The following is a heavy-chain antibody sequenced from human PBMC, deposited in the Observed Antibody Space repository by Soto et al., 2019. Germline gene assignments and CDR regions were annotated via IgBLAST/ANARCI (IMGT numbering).Heavy chain of an antibody. V-gene: IGHV3-21*01. CDR2: ISISSGYI. CDR3: ASYPATYAFDI. CDR1: GFTFSSYT. Sequence: GGSLRLSCAASGFTFSSYTMNWVRQAPGKGLEWVSSISISSGYIYYADSGKGRFTISRDNAKNSLYLQMNGLRAEETAVYYCASYPATYAFDIWGQGTMVTVSS. J-gene: IGHJ3*02. D-gene: IGHD5-12*01.